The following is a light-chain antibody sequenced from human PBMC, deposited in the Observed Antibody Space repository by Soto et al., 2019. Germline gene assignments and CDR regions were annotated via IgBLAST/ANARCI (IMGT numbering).Light chain of an antibody. CDR1: QTISSW. Sequence: DIQMTQSPSTLSGSVGDRVTITCRASQTISSWLAWYQQKPGKAPKLLIYKASTLNSGVPSRLSGSGSGTEFTLTISSLQPDDFATYYCQQYNSYWTFGQGTKVDI. V-gene: IGKV1-5*03. CDR3: QQYNSYWT. J-gene: IGKJ1*01. CDR2: KAS.